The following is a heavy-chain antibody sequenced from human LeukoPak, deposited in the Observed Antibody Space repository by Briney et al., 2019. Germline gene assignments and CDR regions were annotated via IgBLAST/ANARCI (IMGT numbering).Heavy chain of an antibody. J-gene: IGHJ5*02. CDR2: ISSSSSYI. V-gene: IGHV3-21*01. CDR3: ARDPDSSSPNWFDP. D-gene: IGHD6-13*01. Sequence: GGSLRLSCAASRLTFSSYSMNWVRQAPGKGLEWVSSISSSSSYIYYADSVKGRFTISRDNAKNSLYLQMNSLRAEDTAVYYCARDPDSSSPNWFDPWGQGTLVTVSS. CDR1: RLTFSSYS.